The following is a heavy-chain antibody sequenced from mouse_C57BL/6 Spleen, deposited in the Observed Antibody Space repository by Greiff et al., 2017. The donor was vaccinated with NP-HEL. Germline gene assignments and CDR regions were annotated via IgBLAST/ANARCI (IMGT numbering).Heavy chain of an antibody. Sequence: EVQLQQSGPELVKPGASVKISCKASGYTFTDYYMNWVKQSHGKSLEWIGDINPNNGGTSYNQKFKGKATLTVDKSSSTAYMELRSLTSEDSAVYYCARRGIYDGYWGQGTTLTVSS. V-gene: IGHV1-26*01. CDR1: GYTFTDYY. J-gene: IGHJ2*01. CDR2: INPNNGGT. D-gene: IGHD2-3*01. CDR3: ARRGIYDGY.